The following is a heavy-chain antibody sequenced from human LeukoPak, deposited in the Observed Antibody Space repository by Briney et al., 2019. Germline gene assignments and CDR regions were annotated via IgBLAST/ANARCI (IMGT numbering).Heavy chain of an antibody. V-gene: IGHV1-46*01. CDR3: ARDSSYYDFWSGYRLGYFDL. Sequence: GASAKVSCKASGYTFTSYYMHWVRQAPGQGLEWMGIINPSGDTTTYAQKFQGRVTMTRDTSTSTVYMELSSLRSDDTAVYYCARDSSYYDFWSGYRLGYFDLWGRGTLVTVSS. CDR1: GYTFTSYY. D-gene: IGHD3-3*01. J-gene: IGHJ2*01. CDR2: INPSGDTT.